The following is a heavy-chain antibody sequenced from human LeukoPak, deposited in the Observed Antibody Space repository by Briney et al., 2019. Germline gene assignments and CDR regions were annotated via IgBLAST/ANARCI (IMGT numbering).Heavy chain of an antibody. CDR2: IKQDGSEN. V-gene: IGHV3-7*05. CDR1: GFTFSDYC. D-gene: IGHD3-3*01. J-gene: IGHJ3*02. Sequence: GGSLTLSCAASGFTFSDYCMSWFRHDPRKRLEWVPNIKQDGSENHYVDSVKGRFPISRDNAKHSLFLQMHSLRAEDTAVYFCARHDSEWLGGGFDIWGQGTMDPVSS. CDR3: ARHDSEWLGGGFDI.